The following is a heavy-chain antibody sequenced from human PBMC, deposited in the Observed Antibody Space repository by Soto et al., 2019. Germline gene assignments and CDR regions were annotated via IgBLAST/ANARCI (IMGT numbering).Heavy chain of an antibody. V-gene: IGHV4-59*01. CDR3: ARDGYDGSGSPYTDY. CDR2: IYYLGST. D-gene: IGHD3-10*01. CDR1: CGSMSEYF. Sequence: PSETLSLTCSVSCGSMSEYFWSWIRQSPGKGLEWIGYIYYLGSTDYNPSLKSRVTISVDTSKRQFSLRLTSVTAADTAVYYCARDGYDGSGSPYTDYWGPGTHGTLSS. J-gene: IGHJ4*02.